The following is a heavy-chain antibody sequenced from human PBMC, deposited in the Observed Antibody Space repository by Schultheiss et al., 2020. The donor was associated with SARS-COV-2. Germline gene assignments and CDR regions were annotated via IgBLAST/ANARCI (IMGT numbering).Heavy chain of an antibody. CDR3: ARESVSSSDY. Sequence: GGSLRLSCAASGFTFSSYAMHWVRQAPGKGLEYVSAISSNGGSTYYADSVKGRFTISRDNSKNTLYLQMGSLRAEDMAVYYCARESVSSSDYWGQGTLVTVAS. V-gene: IGHV3-64*02. CDR2: ISSNGGST. CDR1: GFTFSSYA. D-gene: IGHD2-15*01. J-gene: IGHJ4*02.